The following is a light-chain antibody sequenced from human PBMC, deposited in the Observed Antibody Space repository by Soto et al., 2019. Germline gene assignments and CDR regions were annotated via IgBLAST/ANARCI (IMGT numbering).Light chain of an antibody. J-gene: IGKJ1*01. V-gene: IGKV3-20*01. CDR1: HIVSSGY. CDR3: HQYPSLLWT. Sequence: GTLLWPPGEKKNHSCRASHIVSSGYLAWYQQKPGQAPRLLIYGASSRAADIPDRFSGSGSRTEFTLTISRLEPEDVGVYFCHQYPSLLWTFGQGHKVDIK. CDR2: GAS.